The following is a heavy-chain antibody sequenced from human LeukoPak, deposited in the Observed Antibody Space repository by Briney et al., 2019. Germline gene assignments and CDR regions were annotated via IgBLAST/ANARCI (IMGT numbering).Heavy chain of an antibody. Sequence: GGSLRLSCAASGFTFSSHGMNWVRQAPGKGLEWVSGISGSGDITYYANSVKGRFTISRDNSKNTLYLQMNSLRAEDTAVYYCAKEFGTVTPLYFDYWGQGTLVTVSS. CDR3: AKEFGTVTPLYFDY. CDR2: ISGSGDIT. J-gene: IGHJ4*02. D-gene: IGHD4-17*01. CDR1: GFTFSSHG. V-gene: IGHV3-23*01.